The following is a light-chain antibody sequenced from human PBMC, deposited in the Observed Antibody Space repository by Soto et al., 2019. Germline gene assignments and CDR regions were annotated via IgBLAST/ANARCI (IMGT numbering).Light chain of an antibody. CDR3: CSYADNAGSSNVL. CDR1: GSDVGTYNL. CDR2: EGT. V-gene: IGLV2-23*01. Sequence: QSVLTQPASVSGSPGQSITISCTGTGSDVGTYNLVSWYQQHPGKAPELMIYEGTKRPSGASNRFSGSQSGNTASLTISGVQAEDEADYYYCSYADNAGSSNVLFGGGTKLTVL. J-gene: IGLJ2*01.